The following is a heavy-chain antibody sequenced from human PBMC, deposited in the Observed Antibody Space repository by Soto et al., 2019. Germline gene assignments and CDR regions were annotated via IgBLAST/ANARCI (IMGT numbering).Heavy chain of an antibody. CDR1: GGSIRNGYYY. V-gene: IGHV4-31*03. D-gene: IGHD2-15*01. CDR2: IYHSGRT. Sequence: SETLCLTCTVSGGSIRNGYYYWSWVRQNPGKGLEWIGHIYHSGRTYYNPSLKSRVTISVDTSKNQFSLNLSSVTAADTAVYYCARWVEVSLDYFDSWGQGTPVTVSS. J-gene: IGHJ4*02. CDR3: ARWVEVSLDYFDS.